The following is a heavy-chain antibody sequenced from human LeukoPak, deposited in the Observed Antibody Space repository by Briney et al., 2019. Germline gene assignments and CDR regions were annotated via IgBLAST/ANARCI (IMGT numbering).Heavy chain of an antibody. J-gene: IGHJ4*02. Sequence: GGSLRLSCAASGFTFSDYYMSWIRQAPGKGLEWVSYISADATTIYQADSVKGRFTISRDNAKNSLYLQMNSLRAEDTALYYCARGDTMVRGVIGIDYWGQGTLVTVSS. CDR2: ISADATTI. D-gene: IGHD3-10*01. CDR3: ARGDTMVRGVIGIDY. V-gene: IGHV3-11*01. CDR1: GFTFSDYY.